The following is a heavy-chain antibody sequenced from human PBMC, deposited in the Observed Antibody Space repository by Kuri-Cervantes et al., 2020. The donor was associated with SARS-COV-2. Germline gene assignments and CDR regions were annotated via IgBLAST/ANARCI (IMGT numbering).Heavy chain of an antibody. J-gene: IGHJ6*02. Sequence: GGSLRLSCAASGFTFSSYSMNWVRQAPGKGLEWVSSISSSSSYIYYADSVKGRFTISRDNAKNSLYLQMNSLRAEDTAVYYCAVDFWSGYSLRIGGAPGYDMDVWGQGTTVTVSS. D-gene: IGHD3-3*01. V-gene: IGHV3-21*01. CDR1: GFTFSSYS. CDR2: ISSSSSYI. CDR3: AVDFWSGYSLRIGGAPGYDMDV.